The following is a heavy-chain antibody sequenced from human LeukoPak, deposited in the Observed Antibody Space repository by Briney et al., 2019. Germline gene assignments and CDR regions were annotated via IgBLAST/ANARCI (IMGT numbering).Heavy chain of an antibody. J-gene: IGHJ5*02. CDR3: ARGREEWELFDP. CDR2: INPNSGGT. D-gene: IGHD1-26*01. V-gene: IGHV1-2*02. Sequence: ASVKVSCKASGYTFTGYYMHWVRQAPGQGVEWMGWINPNSGGTNYAQKFQGRVTMTRDTSISTAYMELSRLRSDDTAVYYCARGREEWELFDPWGQGTLVTVSS. CDR1: GYTFTGYY.